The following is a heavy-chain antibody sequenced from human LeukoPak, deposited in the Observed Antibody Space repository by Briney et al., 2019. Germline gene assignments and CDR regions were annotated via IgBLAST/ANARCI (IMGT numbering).Heavy chain of an antibody. CDR1: GFTFSSYW. CDR2: IKQDGREK. Sequence: GGSLRLSCAASGFTFSSYWMSWVRQAPGKGLERVANIKQDGREKYSVDSVVGRFIISRENANNSLYLQMNSLRAEETAVYYCAREGEQWLVDAFDIWGQGTMVTVSS. CDR3: AREGEQWLVDAFDI. J-gene: IGHJ3*02. D-gene: IGHD6-19*01. V-gene: IGHV3-7*01.